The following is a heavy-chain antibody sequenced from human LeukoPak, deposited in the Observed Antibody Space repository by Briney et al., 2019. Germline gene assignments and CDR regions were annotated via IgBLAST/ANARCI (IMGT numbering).Heavy chain of an antibody. J-gene: IGHJ4*02. CDR2: ISSSSSYI. CDR1: GFTFSSYS. Sequence: GGSLRLSCATSGFTFSSYSMNWVRQAPGKGLEWVSAISSSSSYIYYADSVKGRFTISRDNAKNSLYLQMNSLGAEDTAVYYCAREPVTGSVYWGQGTLVTVSS. CDR3: AREPVTGSVY. V-gene: IGHV3-21*01. D-gene: IGHD4-17*01.